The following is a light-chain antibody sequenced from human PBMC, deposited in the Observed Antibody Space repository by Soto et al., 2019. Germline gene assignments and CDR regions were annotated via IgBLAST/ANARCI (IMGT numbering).Light chain of an antibody. V-gene: IGLV2-14*01. CDR1: SSDVGGYDY. CDR3: SSFTGTSALIL. J-gene: IGLJ2*01. CDR2: EVS. Sequence: QSVLTQPASVSGSPGQSITISCTGTSSDVGGYDYVSWYQLYPGKAPRLIIYEVSNRPSGVSNRFSGSKSGNTASLTISGLRAEDEGDYFCSSFTGTSALILFGGGTQLTVL.